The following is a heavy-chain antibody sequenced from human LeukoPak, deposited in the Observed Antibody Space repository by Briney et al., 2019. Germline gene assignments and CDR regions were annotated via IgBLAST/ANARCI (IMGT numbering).Heavy chain of an antibody. Sequence: PGGSLRLSCAASGFTVSSNYMSWVRQAPGKGLEGVSVIYSGGSTYYSDSVKGRFTISRDNSKNTLYLQMNSLRAEDTAVYYCARGSSIVGATGNWFDPWGQGTLVTVSS. V-gene: IGHV3-53*01. CDR1: GFTVSSNY. CDR3: ARGSSIVGATGNWFDP. CDR2: IYSGGST. D-gene: IGHD1-26*01. J-gene: IGHJ5*02.